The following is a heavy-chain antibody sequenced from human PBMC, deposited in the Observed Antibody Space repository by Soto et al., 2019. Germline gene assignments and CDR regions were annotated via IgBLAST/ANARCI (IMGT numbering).Heavy chain of an antibody. V-gene: IGHV4-59*12. CDR3: ARDYYGSAGDAFDI. J-gene: IGHJ3*02. CDR1: GGSISSYY. D-gene: IGHD3-10*01. Sequence: SETLSLTCTVSGGSISSYYWSWIRQPPGKGLEWIGYIYYSGSTNYNPSLKSRVTISADRSKNQFSMKLSSVTAADTAVYYCARDYYGSAGDAFDIWGQGTMVTVSS. CDR2: IYYSGST.